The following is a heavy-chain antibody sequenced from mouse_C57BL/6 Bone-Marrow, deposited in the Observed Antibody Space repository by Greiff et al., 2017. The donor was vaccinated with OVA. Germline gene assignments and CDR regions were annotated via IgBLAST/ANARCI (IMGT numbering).Heavy chain of an antibody. CDR3: PHYILGFDY. D-gene: IGHD1-2*01. V-gene: IGHV6-3*01. CDR1: GFTFSNYW. CDR2: IRLKSDNYAT. J-gene: IGHJ2*01. Sequence: EVMLVESGGGLVQPGGSMKLSCVASGFTFSNYWMNWVRQSPEKGLEWVAQIRLKSDNYATHYAESVKGRFTISRADSKSCVYLHMNNLRAEDTGIDYYPHYILGFDYWGQGTTLTVSS.